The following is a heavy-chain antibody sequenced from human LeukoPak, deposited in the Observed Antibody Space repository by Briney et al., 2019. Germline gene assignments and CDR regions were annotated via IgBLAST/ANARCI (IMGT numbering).Heavy chain of an antibody. CDR1: GGSFSGYY. D-gene: IGHD4-17*01. CDR3: ARAPLYGPTSDWYFDL. V-gene: IGHV4-34*01. J-gene: IGHJ2*01. Sequence: PSETLSLTCAVYGGSFSGYYWSWIRQPPGKGLEWIGEISHSGSTNYNPSLKSRVTISVDTSKNQFSLKLSSVTAADTAVYYCARAPLYGPTSDWYFDLWGRGTLVTVSS. CDR2: ISHSGST.